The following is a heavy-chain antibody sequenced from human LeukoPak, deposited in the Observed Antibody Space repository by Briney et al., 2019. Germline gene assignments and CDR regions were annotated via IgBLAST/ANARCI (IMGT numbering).Heavy chain of an antibody. Sequence: GASVKVSCKASGYTFTSYDINWVRQATGQGLEWMGWMNPNSGNTGYAQKFQGRATMTRDTSISTAYMELSRLRSDDTAVYYCARESSPHYYDSSGYTTEDAFDIWGQGTMVTVSS. CDR3: ARESSPHYYDSSGYTTEDAFDI. V-gene: IGHV1-8*01. CDR2: MNPNSGNT. J-gene: IGHJ3*02. D-gene: IGHD3-22*01. CDR1: GYTFTSYD.